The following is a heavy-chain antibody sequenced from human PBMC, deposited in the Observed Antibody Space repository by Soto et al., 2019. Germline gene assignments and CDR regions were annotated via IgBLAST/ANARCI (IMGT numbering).Heavy chain of an antibody. CDR1: GFSVSDNY. CDR2: FYGGGTT. J-gene: IGHJ6*02. D-gene: IGHD2-2*01. CDR3: AKKSPAAIQGWAYAMDV. V-gene: IGHV3-53*01. Sequence: GGSLRLSCAASGFSVSDNYMNWVRQAPGKGLEWVSIFYGGGTTSYADSVKGRFTISRDNSKNTVYLQMNSLRAEDTAVYYCAKKSPAAIQGWAYAMDVWGQGTTVTV.